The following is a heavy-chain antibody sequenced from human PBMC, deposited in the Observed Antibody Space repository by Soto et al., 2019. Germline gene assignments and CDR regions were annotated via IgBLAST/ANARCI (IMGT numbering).Heavy chain of an antibody. V-gene: IGHV1-24*01. CDR2: FDPEDGVT. Sequence: QAQLVQSGAEVKKPGASVKVSCKVSGYTLTGFSMHWVRQAPGKGLEWMGGFDPEDGVTIYAQKLQGRVTMTEDTSTDTAYMELSSLRSEDTAVYYCATGYCSGGSCPVSMDVWGKGTTVTVSS. D-gene: IGHD2-15*01. CDR1: GYTLTGFS. J-gene: IGHJ6*04. CDR3: ATGYCSGGSCPVSMDV.